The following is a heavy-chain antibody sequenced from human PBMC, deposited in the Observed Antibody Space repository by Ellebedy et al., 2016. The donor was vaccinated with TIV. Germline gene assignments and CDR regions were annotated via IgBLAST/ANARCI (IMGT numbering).Heavy chain of an antibody. CDR1: GFTFSSLA. CDR3: ANTGVVITTHYGMDV. V-gene: IGHV3-23*01. J-gene: IGHJ6*02. Sequence: GESLKISCAASGFTFSSLAMNWVRQAPGKGLEWVSGISGRGGTTYYTDSVKGRFTISRDNSKNTLYLQMNSLRAEDTAVYYCANTGVVITTHYGMDVWGQGTTVTVSS. D-gene: IGHD3-3*01. CDR2: ISGRGGTT.